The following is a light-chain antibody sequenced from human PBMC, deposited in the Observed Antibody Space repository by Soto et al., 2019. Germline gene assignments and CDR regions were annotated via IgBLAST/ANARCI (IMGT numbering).Light chain of an antibody. V-gene: IGLV1-51*01. CDR3: GAWDSSLSAVV. J-gene: IGLJ2*01. Sequence: QSVLTQPPSVSAAPGQKVTISCSGSSSNVGNNYVSWYQQFPETAPKLLIYDNNKRPSGIPDRFSGSKSGTSATLGITGLQTGDEVDYYCGAWDSSLSAVVFGGGTKLTVL. CDR2: DNN. CDR1: SSNVGNNY.